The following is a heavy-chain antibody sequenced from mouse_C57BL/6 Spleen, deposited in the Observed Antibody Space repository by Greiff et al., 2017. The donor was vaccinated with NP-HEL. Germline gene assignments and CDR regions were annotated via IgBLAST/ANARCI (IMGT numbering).Heavy chain of an antibody. J-gene: IGHJ2*01. D-gene: IGHD2-12*01. CDR3: ARDYDGFDY. Sequence: EVKLMESGGGLVKPGGSLKPSCAASGFTFSSYAMSWVRQTPEKRLEWVATISDGGSYTYYPDNVKGRFTISRDNAKNNLYLQMSHLKSEDTAMYYCARDYDGFDYWGQGTTLTVSS. V-gene: IGHV5-4*01. CDR2: ISDGGSYT. CDR1: GFTFSSYA.